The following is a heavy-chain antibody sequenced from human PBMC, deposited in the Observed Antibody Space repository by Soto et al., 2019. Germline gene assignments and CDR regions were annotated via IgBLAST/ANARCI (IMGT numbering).Heavy chain of an antibody. Sequence: SETLSLTCTVSGGSISIYYWSWIRQPPGKGLEWIGYIYYSGSTNYNPSLKSRVTMSVDTSKNQFSLKVSSVTAADTAVYYCARLGGNGYYMDVWGKGTTVTVSS. D-gene: IGHD1-1*01. CDR3: ARLGGNGYYMDV. J-gene: IGHJ6*03. CDR1: GGSISIYY. CDR2: IYYSGST. V-gene: IGHV4-59*08.